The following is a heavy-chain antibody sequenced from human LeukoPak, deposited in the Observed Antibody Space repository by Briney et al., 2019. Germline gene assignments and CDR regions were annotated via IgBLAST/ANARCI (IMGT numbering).Heavy chain of an antibody. Sequence: PSETLSLTCTVSGGSISSYYWSWIRQPAGKGLEWIGRIYTSGSTNYNPSLKSRVTMSVDTSKSQFSLKLSSVTAADTAVYYCARTAQKISTILSSYYYYYYMDVWGKGTTVTVSS. CDR3: ARTAQKISTILSSYYYYYYMDV. CDR1: GGSISSYY. CDR2: IYTSGST. D-gene: IGHD3-9*01. J-gene: IGHJ6*03. V-gene: IGHV4-4*07.